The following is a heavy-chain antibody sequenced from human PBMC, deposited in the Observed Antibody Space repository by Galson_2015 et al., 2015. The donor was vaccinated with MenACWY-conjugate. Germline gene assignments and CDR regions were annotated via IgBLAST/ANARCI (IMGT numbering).Heavy chain of an antibody. CDR2: IRSKAYGGTT. D-gene: IGHD1-26*01. CDR3: TTDSQWELRSDY. CDR1: GFTFSSYA. V-gene: IGHV3-49*04. J-gene: IGHJ4*02. Sequence: SLRLSCAASGFTFSSYAMSWVRQAPGKGLEWVGFIRSKAYGGTTEYAASVKGRFTISRDDSKSIAYLQMNSLKTEDTAVYYCTTDSQWELRSDYWGQGTLVTVSS.